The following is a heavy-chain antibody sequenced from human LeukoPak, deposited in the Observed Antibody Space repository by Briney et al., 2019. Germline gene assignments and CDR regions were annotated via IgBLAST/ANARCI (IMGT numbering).Heavy chain of an antibody. J-gene: IGHJ6*02. CDR2: ISAYNGNT. D-gene: IGHD6-13*01. Sequence: GASVKVSCKASGYTFTRYGISWVRQAPGQGLEWMGWISAYNGNTNYAQKLQGRVTMTTDTSTSTAYMELRSLRSDDTAVYYCARGRSSSRSPYFYYYGMDVWGQGTTVAVSS. CDR1: GYTFTRYG. V-gene: IGHV1-18*01. CDR3: ARGRSSSRSPYFYYYGMDV.